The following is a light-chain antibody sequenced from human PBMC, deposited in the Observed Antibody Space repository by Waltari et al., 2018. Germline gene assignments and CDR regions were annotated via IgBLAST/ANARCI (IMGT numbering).Light chain of an antibody. Sequence: QSALTQPASVSASPGQSITISCTGTSSDIGTYNFVSWYQHHPGKVPNVLIYEGTNRPSGGSSRFPGFKAGYTASLTIAGCQAEDEADYYCCSYAGDALWVFGGGTKLTVL. CDR1: SSDIGTYNF. V-gene: IGLV2-23*01. CDR2: EGT. J-gene: IGLJ3*02. CDR3: CSYAGDALWV.